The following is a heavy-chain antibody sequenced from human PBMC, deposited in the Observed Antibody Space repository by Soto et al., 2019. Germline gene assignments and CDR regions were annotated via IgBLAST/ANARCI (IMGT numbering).Heavy chain of an antibody. V-gene: IGHV4-34*01. J-gene: IGHJ4*02. CDR2: INHSGST. CDR1: GGSFSGYY. D-gene: IGHD3-10*01. CDR3: ARGPSVLLWFGELFGFDY. Sequence: SETLSLTCAVYGGSFSGYYWSWIRQPPGKGLEWIGEINHSGSTNYNPSLKSRVTISVDTSKNQFSLKLSSVTAADTAVYYCARGPSVLLWFGELFGFDYWGQGTLVTVSS.